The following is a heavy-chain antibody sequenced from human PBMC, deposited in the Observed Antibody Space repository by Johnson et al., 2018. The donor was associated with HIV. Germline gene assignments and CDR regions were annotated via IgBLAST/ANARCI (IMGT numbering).Heavy chain of an antibody. CDR2: IYSGGST. J-gene: IGHJ3*02. CDR1: GFTVSSNY. V-gene: IGHV3-53*01. D-gene: IGHD3-22*01. CDR3: ARGLGDSSGYTDAFDI. Sequence: VQLVESGGGLIQPGGSLRLSCAASGFTVSSNYMSWVRQAPGKGLEWVSVIYSGGSTYYADSVKGRFPISRDNSKNTLYLQMNSLRAEDTAVYYCARGLGDSSGYTDAFDIWGQGTMVTVSS.